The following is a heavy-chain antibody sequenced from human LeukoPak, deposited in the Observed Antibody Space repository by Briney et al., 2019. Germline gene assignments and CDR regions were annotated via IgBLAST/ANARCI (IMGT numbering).Heavy chain of an antibody. CDR2: ISGSGGAT. V-gene: IGHV3-23*01. J-gene: IGHJ4*02. CDR3: AKDPGPLPAAIDY. Sequence: PGGSLRLSCTASGFTFSSYSMNWVRQAPGKGLEWVSAISGSGGATYYADSVKGRFTISRDKSKNTLYLQMNSLRAEDAAVYYCAKDPGPLPAAIDYWGQGTLVTVSS. D-gene: IGHD2-2*01. CDR1: GFTFSSYS.